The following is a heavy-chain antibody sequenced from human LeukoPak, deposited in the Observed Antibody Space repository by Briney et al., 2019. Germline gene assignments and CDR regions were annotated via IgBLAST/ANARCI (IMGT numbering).Heavy chain of an antibody. D-gene: IGHD2-21*01. V-gene: IGHV3-53*01. Sequence: GGSLRPSCAASGFTVSSNFLSWVRQPPGKGLEWVSDIYSGGSTYYADSVKGRFTISRDNSKNTLYLQMNSLRAEDTAVYYCTRGGGGSFPHYWGQGTLVTVSS. CDR3: TRGGGGSFPHY. CDR1: GFTVSSNF. CDR2: IYSGGST. J-gene: IGHJ4*02.